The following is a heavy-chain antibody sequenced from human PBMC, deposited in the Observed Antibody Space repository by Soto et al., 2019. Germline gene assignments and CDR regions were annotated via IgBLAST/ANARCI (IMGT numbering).Heavy chain of an antibody. CDR3: ARLHGYSSGWYDY. CDR2: ISTFNGNA. CDR1: GYTISSNG. D-gene: IGHD6-19*01. Sequence: QVQLVQSGAEVKKPGASVKVSCKASGYTISSNGVSWVRQAPGQGLEWMGWISTFNGNAHYAQKFQGRVTMTTDTSTNTAYMELTSLSSDDTAVYYCARLHGYSSGWYDYWGQGTLVTVSS. V-gene: IGHV1-18*04. J-gene: IGHJ4*02.